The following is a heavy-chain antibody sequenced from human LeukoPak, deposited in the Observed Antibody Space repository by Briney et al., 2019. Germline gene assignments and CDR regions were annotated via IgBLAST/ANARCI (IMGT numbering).Heavy chain of an antibody. CDR2: ISYDGSNE. J-gene: IGHJ3*02. D-gene: IGHD3/OR15-3a*01. CDR1: GFTFGSHV. V-gene: IGHV3-30*18. Sequence: PGGSLRLSCAASGFTFGSHVMHWVRQAPGKGLEWVAVISYDGSNEYYGDSVKGRFTISRDSSKNTLYLQMNSLRAEDTAVYYCAKDLLGIIIFGAFDIWGQGTMVTVSS. CDR3: AKDLLGIIIFGAFDI.